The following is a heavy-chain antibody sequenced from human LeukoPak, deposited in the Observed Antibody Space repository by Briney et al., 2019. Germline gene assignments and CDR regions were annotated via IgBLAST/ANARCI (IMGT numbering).Heavy chain of an antibody. D-gene: IGHD4-23*01. CDR1: GFTFNRYS. V-gene: IGHV3-21*01. Sequence: GGSLRLSCAASGFTFNRYSMNWVRQAPGKGLEWVSSISSSSLNIYYADSVEGRFTMSRDNAKNSLYLQMNSLRVEDTAVYYCARDNYGGNSYYYYGMDVWGQGTTVTVSS. J-gene: IGHJ6*02. CDR3: ARDNYGGNSYYYYGMDV. CDR2: ISSSSLNI.